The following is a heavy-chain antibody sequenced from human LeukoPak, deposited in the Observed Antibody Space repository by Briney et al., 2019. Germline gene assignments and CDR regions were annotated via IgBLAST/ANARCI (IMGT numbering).Heavy chain of an antibody. CDR2: INPSGGST. CDR3: ARVSDYYDSSGYSASSFDY. CDR1: GYTFTSYY. J-gene: IGHJ4*02. D-gene: IGHD3-22*01. Sequence: ASVKVSCKASGYTFTSYYMHWVRQAPGQGLEWMGIINPSGGSTSYAQKFQGRVTMTRDTSTSTVYMELSSLRSEDTAVYYCARVSDYYDSSGYSASSFDYWGQGTLVTVSS. V-gene: IGHV1-46*01.